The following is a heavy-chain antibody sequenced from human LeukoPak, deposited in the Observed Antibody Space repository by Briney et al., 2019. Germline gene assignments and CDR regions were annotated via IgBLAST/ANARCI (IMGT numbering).Heavy chain of an antibody. CDR1: GGSISSYY. J-gene: IGHJ4*02. CDR3: AGHTYTGLGDY. D-gene: IGHD6-19*01. Sequence: PSETLSLTCAVYGGSISSYYWSWIRQPPGKGLEWIGYIYYSGSTNYNPPLKSRVTISVDTSKNQFSLKLSSVTAADTAVYYCAGHTYTGLGDYWGQGTLVTVSS. V-gene: IGHV4-59*01. CDR2: IYYSGST.